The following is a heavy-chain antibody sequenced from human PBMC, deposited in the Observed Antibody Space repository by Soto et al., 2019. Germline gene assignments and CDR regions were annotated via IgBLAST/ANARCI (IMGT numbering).Heavy chain of an antibody. CDR1: GESFSGYY. J-gene: IGHJ4*02. CDR3: ARSYGSSWYMTFDY. D-gene: IGHD6-13*01. Sequence: QVQLQQWGAGLLKPSETLSLTCAVYGESFSGYYWSWIRQPPGKGLEWIGEINHSGSTNYNPSLTSRVTRSVDTSKNQFSLKLSSVTAADTAVYYCARSYGSSWYMTFDYWGQGTLVTVSS. CDR2: INHSGST. V-gene: IGHV4-34*01.